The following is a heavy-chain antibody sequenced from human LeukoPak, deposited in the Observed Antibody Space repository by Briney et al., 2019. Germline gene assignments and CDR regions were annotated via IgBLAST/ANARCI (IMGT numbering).Heavy chain of an antibody. CDR3: GRGVVVVAATNVFDR. Sequence: GASVKVSCKASGYTFTSYDINWVRQATGQGLNWMGWMNPNSGNTGYAQKFQGRVTMTRNTPLSTAYMELSSLRCEDTAVYYCGRGVVVVAATNVFDRWGQGTLVTVSP. CDR1: GYTFTSYD. CDR2: MNPNSGNT. J-gene: IGHJ5*02. V-gene: IGHV1-8*01. D-gene: IGHD2-15*01.